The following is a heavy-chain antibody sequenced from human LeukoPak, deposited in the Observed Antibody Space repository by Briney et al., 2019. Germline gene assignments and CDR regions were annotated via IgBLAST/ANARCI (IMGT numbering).Heavy chain of an antibody. CDR2: INYSGST. D-gene: IGHD3-3*01. CDR3: ARAVKGFWSGLIDY. CDR1: GDSISRDY. Sequence: PSETLSLTCTVPGDSISRDYWNWLRQPPGKGLEWIGYINYSGSTNYNPSLKSRVAISKDTSKNQFSLNPSTVTAADTAVYYCARAVKGFWSGLIDYWGQGTLVTVSS. J-gene: IGHJ4*02. V-gene: IGHV4-59*08.